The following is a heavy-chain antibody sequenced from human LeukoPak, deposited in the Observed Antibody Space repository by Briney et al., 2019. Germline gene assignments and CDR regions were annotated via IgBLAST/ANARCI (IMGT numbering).Heavy chain of an antibody. CDR3: APCRRGSSWSPLGFGYFQH. CDR2: IYYSGST. D-gene: IGHD6-13*01. J-gene: IGHJ1*01. Sequence: PSETLSLTCTVSGGSISSSSYYWGWIRQPPGKGLEWIGSIYYSGSTYYNPSLKSRVTISVDTSKNQFSLKLSSVTAADTAVYYCAPCRRGSSWSPLGFGYFQHWGQGTLVTVSS. V-gene: IGHV4-39*01. CDR1: GGSISSSSYY.